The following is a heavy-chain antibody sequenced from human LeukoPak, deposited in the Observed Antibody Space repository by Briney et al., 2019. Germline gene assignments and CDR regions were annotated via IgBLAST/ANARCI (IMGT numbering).Heavy chain of an antibody. V-gene: IGHV3-9*01. Sequence: GRSLRLSCAASGFTFDDYAMHWVRQAPGKGLEGVSGISWNSGSIGYADSVKGRFTISRDNAKNSLYLQMNSLRAEDTAVYYCARACGGSCYYYYGMDVWGQGPTVTVSS. CDR2: ISWNSGSI. J-gene: IGHJ6*02. CDR1: GFTFDDYA. D-gene: IGHD2-15*01. CDR3: ARACGGSCYYYYGMDV.